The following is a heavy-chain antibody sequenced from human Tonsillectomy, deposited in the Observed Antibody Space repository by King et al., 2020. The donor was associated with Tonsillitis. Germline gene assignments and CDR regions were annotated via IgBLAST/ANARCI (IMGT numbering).Heavy chain of an antibody. CDR2: ISSSGGST. CDR3: AKTSYGTWPRFDP. CDR1: AFTLSNYA. J-gene: IGHJ5*02. D-gene: IGHD1-1*01. V-gene: IGHV3-23*04. Sequence: VQLVESGGGLVQPGGSLRLSCAASAFTLSNYAMSWVRQAPGKGLEWVSGISSSGGSTYYADFVKGRFTISRDNPKNTLYLQMNSLRAEDTAVYYCAKTSYGTWPRFDPWGQGTLVTVSS.